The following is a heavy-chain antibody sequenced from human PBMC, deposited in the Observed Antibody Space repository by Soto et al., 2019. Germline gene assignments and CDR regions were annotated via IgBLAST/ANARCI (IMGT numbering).Heavy chain of an antibody. CDR2: IYRTGST. J-gene: IGHJ4*02. D-gene: IGHD1-7*01. Sequence: AETLSLTCAVSGGSFTSNNWWTWVRQPPGQGLEWIGEIYRTGSTNYNPSLKSRVTISLDKSENQFSLKVTSLTAADTAVYYCASRDPGTSVDYWGQGTLVTVS. V-gene: IGHV4-4*02. CDR3: ASRDPGTSVDY. CDR1: GGSFTSNNW.